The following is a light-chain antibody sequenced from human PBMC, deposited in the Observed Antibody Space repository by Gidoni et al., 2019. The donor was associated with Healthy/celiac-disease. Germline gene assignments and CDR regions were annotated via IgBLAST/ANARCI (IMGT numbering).Light chain of an antibody. CDR1: QGVLYSSNSKNY. Sequence: DIVMTQSPDSLAVSLGERATTNCKSSQGVLYSSNSKNYLAWYQQKPGQPPKLLIYWASTRESGVPDRFSGSGSGTDFTLTISSLQAEDVAVYYCQQYYSTPWTFGQGTKVEIK. CDR2: WAS. V-gene: IGKV4-1*01. J-gene: IGKJ1*01. CDR3: QQYYSTPWT.